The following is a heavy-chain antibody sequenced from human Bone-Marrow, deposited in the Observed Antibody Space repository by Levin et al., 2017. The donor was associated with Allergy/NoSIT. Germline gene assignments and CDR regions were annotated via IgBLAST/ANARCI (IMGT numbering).Heavy chain of an antibody. J-gene: IGHJ3*02. CDR2: MYHSGIT. V-gene: IGHV4-30-2*01. D-gene: IGHD1-26*01. CDR1: GGSISSDGYS. Sequence: TTSETLSLTCAVFGGSISSDGYSWSWTRQPPGRGLEWIGCMYHSGITYYNPSLKSRVTISVDRSKNQFSLKLSSVTAADTAVYFCARGVVAAPVLGALDIWGQGTMVTVSS. CDR3: ARGVVAAPVLGALDI.